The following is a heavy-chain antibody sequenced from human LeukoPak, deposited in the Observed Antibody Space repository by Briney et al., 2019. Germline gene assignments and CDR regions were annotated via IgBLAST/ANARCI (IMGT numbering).Heavy chain of an antibody. J-gene: IGHJ4*02. D-gene: IGHD6-19*01. CDR2: ISGSGGST. CDR3: AKDRDPGYSSGWYGSPNDY. V-gene: IGHV3-23*01. Sequence: PGGSLRLSCAASGFTFSSYAMSWVRQAPGKGLEWVSAISGSGGSTYYADSVKGRFTISRDNSKNTLYLQMNSLRAEDTAVYYCAKDRDPGYSSGWYGSPNDYWGQGTLVTVSS. CDR1: GFTFSSYA.